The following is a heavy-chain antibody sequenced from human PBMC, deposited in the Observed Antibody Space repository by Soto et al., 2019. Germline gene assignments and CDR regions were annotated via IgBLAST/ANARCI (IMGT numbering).Heavy chain of an antibody. J-gene: IGHJ4*02. D-gene: IGHD4-17*01. Sequence: SETLSLTCTVSGGSISSTNYYWGWIRQPPGKGLEWIGSISYSGSTFYNPSLKSRVSITVDTSKNQFSLKMSSLTAADTAVFYCASLNYGDYRHYWGQGTLVTVSS. CDR1: GGSISSTNYY. CDR2: ISYSGST. CDR3: ASLNYGDYRHY. V-gene: IGHV4-39*01.